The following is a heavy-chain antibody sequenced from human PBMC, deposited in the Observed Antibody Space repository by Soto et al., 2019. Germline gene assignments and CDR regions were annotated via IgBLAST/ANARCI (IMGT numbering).Heavy chain of an antibody. V-gene: IGHV2-5*02. CDR2: IYWDDAD. CDR3: VGRLLKDY. CDR1: GFSATSSGVG. D-gene: IGHD1-26*01. J-gene: IGHJ4*01. Sequence: QITLKESGPPLVNPTQPLTLTCAFSGFSATSSGVGVAWLRQPPGKALEWLAVIYWDDADQYRPSLKTRLTITTDTSKDPVVLTLTTIARVNTERSAAVGRLLKDY.